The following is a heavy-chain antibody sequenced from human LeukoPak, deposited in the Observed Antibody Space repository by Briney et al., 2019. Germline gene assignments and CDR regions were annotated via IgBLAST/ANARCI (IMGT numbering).Heavy chain of an antibody. Sequence: PGGSLRLSCAASGFTFSSYAMTWVRQTPGSGLEWVAVISYDGSNKYYADSVKGRFTISRDNSKNTLYLQMNSLRAEDTAVYYCARENSSGWYVVSYYYGMDVWGQGTTVTVSS. CDR2: ISYDGSNK. CDR3: ARENSSGWYVVSYYYGMDV. J-gene: IGHJ6*02. CDR1: GFTFSSYA. V-gene: IGHV3-30-3*01. D-gene: IGHD6-19*01.